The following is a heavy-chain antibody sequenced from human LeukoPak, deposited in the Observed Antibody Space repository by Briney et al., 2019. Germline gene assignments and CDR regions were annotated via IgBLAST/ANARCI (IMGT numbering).Heavy chain of an antibody. CDR1: GGSITNYY. Sequence: SETLSLTCTVSGGSITNYYWSWIRQPPGKGLEWIGFSYYNGNTNYNPSLKSRVTISVGTSKNQFSLKLSSVTAADTAVYYCARGAYDFWSGYPLDYWGQGTLVTVSS. CDR3: ARGAYDFWSGYPLDY. D-gene: IGHD3-3*01. CDR2: SYYNGNT. J-gene: IGHJ4*02. V-gene: IGHV4-59*01.